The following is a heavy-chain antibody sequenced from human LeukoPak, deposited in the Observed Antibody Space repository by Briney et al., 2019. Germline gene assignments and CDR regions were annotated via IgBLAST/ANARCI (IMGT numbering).Heavy chain of an antibody. CDR1: GYTFTSYD. Sequence: ASVKVSCKASGYTFTSYDINWVRQATGQGLEWMGWMNPNSGSTGYAQKFQGRVTMTRNTSISTAYMELSSLRSEDTAVYYCARGRTSIAVAGRGAFGYWGQGTLVTVSS. J-gene: IGHJ4*02. D-gene: IGHD6-19*01. V-gene: IGHV1-8*01. CDR2: MNPNSGST. CDR3: ARGRTSIAVAGRGAFGY.